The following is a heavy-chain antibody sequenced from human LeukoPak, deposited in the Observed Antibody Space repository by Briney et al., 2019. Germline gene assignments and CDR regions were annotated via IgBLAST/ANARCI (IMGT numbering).Heavy chain of an antibody. D-gene: IGHD3-10*01. Sequence: SETLSLTCTVSGGSISISNYYWGWIRQPPGKGLEWIGSIYYSGSTYYNPSLKSRVTISVDTSKNQFSLKLRFVTAADTAVYYCARRPFITMVRGVTYYFDYWGQEPWSPSPQ. CDR2: IYYSGST. CDR1: GGSISISNYY. J-gene: IGHJ4*01. CDR3: ARRPFITMVRGVTYYFDY. V-gene: IGHV4-39*01.